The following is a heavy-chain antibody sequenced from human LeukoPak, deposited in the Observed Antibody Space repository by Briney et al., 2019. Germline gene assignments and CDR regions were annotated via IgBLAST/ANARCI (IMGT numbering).Heavy chain of an antibody. CDR1: GYTFTGYF. Sequence: ASVKVSCKASGYTFTGYFVHWVRQAPGQGLEWMGWMNPNSGNTGYAQKFQGRVTMTRNTSISTAYMELSSLRSEDTAVYYCARGQLDYDSSGYYLLYYYYYMDVWGKGTTVTISS. CDR3: ARGQLDYDSSGYYLLYYYYYMDV. D-gene: IGHD3-22*01. V-gene: IGHV1-8*02. J-gene: IGHJ6*03. CDR2: MNPNSGNT.